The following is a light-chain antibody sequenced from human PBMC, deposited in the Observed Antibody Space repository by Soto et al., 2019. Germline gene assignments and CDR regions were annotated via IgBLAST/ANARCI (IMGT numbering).Light chain of an antibody. CDR2: GAS. CDR3: QQDRSLSWT. Sequence: EIVLTHSPGTLSLCPWEIATLSCRASQSVGSNYLAWYQQKPGQAPRILIFGASGRATGIPDRFSGSGSGTDFTLTISRLEPEDFAVYYCQQDRSLSWTFGQGTKVDIK. J-gene: IGKJ1*01. CDR1: QSVGSNY. V-gene: IGKV3-20*01.